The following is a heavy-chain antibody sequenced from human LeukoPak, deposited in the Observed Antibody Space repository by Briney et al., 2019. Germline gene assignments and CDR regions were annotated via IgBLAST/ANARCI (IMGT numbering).Heavy chain of an antibody. Sequence: GGSLRLSCAASGFTFSNYWMTWARQAPGKGLEWVANIKQDGSEKYYVDSVKGRFTISRDNAKNSLYLQMNSLRAEDTAVYYRARGMFYYGSGSDTGDYWGQGILVTVSS. CDR3: ARGMFYYGSGSDTGDY. CDR2: IKQDGSEK. CDR1: GFTFSNYW. J-gene: IGHJ4*02. V-gene: IGHV3-7*05. D-gene: IGHD3-10*01.